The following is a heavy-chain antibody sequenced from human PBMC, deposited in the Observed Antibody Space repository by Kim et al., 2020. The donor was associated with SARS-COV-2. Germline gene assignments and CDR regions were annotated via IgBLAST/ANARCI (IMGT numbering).Heavy chain of an antibody. Sequence: ASVKVSCKASGYTFTRYAMHWVRQAPGQRLEWMGWINAGNGNTKYSQKFQGRVTITRDTSASTAYMELSSLRSEDTAVYYCASSLGDYDFWSGYKNWGQGTLVTVSS. CDR1: GYTFTRYA. CDR2: INAGNGNT. J-gene: IGHJ4*02. CDR3: ASSLGDYDFWSGYKN. V-gene: IGHV1-3*01. D-gene: IGHD3-3*01.